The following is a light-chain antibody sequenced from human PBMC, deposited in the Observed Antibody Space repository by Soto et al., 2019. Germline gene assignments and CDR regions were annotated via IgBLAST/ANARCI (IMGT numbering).Light chain of an antibody. V-gene: IGKV3-20*01. J-gene: IGKJ1*01. Sequence: EIVLTQSPGTLSLSPGERATLSCRASQSVRNSHLAWYQQKPGQPPRLLISRAASRAPGIPDRFSGSGSGTGFTLSISKLEPEDSALYYCQQYGDSPWTLGLGTKA. CDR2: RAA. CDR1: QSVRNSH. CDR3: QQYGDSPWT.